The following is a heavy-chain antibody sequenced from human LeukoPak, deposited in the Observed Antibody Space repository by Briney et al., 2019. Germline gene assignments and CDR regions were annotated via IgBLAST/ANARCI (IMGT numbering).Heavy chain of an antibody. CDR2: ITISSTNK. V-gene: IGHV3-21*01. CDR1: VFTFSFYN. D-gene: IGHD6-13*01. CDR3: LRADPTEAGLPDY. J-gene: IGHJ4*02. Sequence: GGPLRLSCAASVFTFSFYNMSWVRQAPGKGLEWVSAITISSTNKYYADSVRGRFTSSRDNPKNSLSLDMDSLRAEDTAVYYCLRADPTEAGLPDYSGQGTLVSVSS.